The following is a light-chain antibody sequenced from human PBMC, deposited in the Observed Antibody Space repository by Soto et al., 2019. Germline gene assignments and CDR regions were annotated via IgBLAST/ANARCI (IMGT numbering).Light chain of an antibody. J-gene: IGKJ1*01. CDR3: HQYGSSPQT. CDR1: QSVSSNY. CDR2: GAS. V-gene: IGKV3-20*01. Sequence: EILLTQSPDTLSLSLGERATLSCRASQSVSSNYLAWYQQKPGQAPRLLIYGASTRATGIPDRFSGGGSGTDFTLTISRLEPEDFAVYYCHQYGSSPQTFGQGTKVDIK.